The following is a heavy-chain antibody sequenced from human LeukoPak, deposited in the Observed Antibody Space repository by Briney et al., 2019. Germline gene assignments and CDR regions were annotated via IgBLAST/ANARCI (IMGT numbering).Heavy chain of an antibody. D-gene: IGHD2-2*01. CDR2: ISAYNGNT. Sequence: ASVKVSCKASGYTFTSYGISWVRQAPGQGLEWMGWISAYNGNTNYAQKLQGRVTMTTDTSTSTAYMELRSLRSDDTAVYYCARRNENCSSTSCYWEFDYWGQGTLVTVSS. CDR1: GYTFTSYG. V-gene: IGHV1-18*01. CDR3: ARRNENCSSTSCYWEFDY. J-gene: IGHJ4*02.